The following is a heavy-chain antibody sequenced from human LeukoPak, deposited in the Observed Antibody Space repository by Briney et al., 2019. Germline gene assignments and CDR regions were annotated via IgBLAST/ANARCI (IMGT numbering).Heavy chain of an antibody. D-gene: IGHD3-3*01. CDR2: IYYSGST. CDR3: ARGLHHDFPFGY. CDR1: GGSTSSYY. J-gene: IGHJ4*02. V-gene: IGHV4-59*01. Sequence: SETLSLTCTVSGGSTSSYYWSWIRQPPGKGLEWIGYIYYSGSTNYNPSLKSRVTISLDTSKNQFSLKLSPVTAADTAVYYCARGLHHDFPFGYWGQGTLVTVSS.